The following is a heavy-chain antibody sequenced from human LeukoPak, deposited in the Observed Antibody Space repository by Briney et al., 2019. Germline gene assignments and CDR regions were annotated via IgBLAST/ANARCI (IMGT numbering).Heavy chain of an antibody. CDR3: ARAVGYCSGGSCYPLYYFDY. CDR1: GFTFSSYG. V-gene: IGHV3-30*03. CDR2: ISYDGSNK. Sequence: AGGSLRLSCAASGFTFSSYGMHWVRQAPGKGLEWVAVISYDGSNKYYADSVKGRFTISRDNSKNTLYLQMNSLRAEDTAVYYCARAVGYCSGGSCYPLYYFDYWGQGTLVTVSS. J-gene: IGHJ4*02. D-gene: IGHD2-15*01.